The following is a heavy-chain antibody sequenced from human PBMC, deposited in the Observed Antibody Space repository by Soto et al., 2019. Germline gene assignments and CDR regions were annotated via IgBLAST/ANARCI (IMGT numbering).Heavy chain of an antibody. CDR3: ARMFSFPGVSGGLRYFDY. CDR1: GGSISSGGYY. CDR2: IYYSGST. V-gene: IGHV4-31*03. J-gene: IGHJ4*02. D-gene: IGHD1-26*01. Sequence: QVQLQESGPGLVKPSQTLSLTCTVSGGSISSGGYYWSWIRQHPGKGLEWIGYIYYSGSTYYNPFLKGRVTISVDTSKNQFSLKLSSVTAADTAVYYCARMFSFPGVSGGLRYFDYWGQGTLVTVSS.